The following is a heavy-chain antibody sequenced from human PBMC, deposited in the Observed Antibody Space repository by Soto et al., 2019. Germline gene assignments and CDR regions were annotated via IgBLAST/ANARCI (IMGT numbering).Heavy chain of an antibody. CDR1: GYSFTSYW. Sequence: PGESKKISCKGSGYSFTSYWFGLVSQIPGKGLEWMGIIYPGDSDTRYSPSFQGQVTISADKSISTAYLQWSSLKASDTAMYYCARRGVLGLGSAHDAFDIWGQGTMVTVSS. J-gene: IGHJ3*02. CDR2: IYPGDSDT. D-gene: IGHD3-10*01. CDR3: ARRGVLGLGSAHDAFDI. V-gene: IGHV5-51*01.